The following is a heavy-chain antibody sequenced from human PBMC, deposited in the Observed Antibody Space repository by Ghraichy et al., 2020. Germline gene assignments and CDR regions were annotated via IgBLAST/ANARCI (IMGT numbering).Heavy chain of an antibody. D-gene: IGHD1-7*01. V-gene: IGHV3-66*01. CDR3: TRAPGITGTTSQENYGMDV. CDR1: GFTFYSNY. CDR2: IYSAGST. Sequence: GGSLRLSCAASGFTFYSNYMSWVRQAPGKGLEWVSVIYSAGSTYYADSVKGRFTSSRDISKNTVYLQMNSLRVEDTALYYCTRAPGITGTTSQENYGMDVWGQGTTVTVSS. J-gene: IGHJ6*02.